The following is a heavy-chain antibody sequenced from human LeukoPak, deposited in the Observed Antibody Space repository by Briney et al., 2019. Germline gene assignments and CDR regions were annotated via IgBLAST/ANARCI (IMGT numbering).Heavy chain of an antibody. CDR2: INPNSGVT. CDR1: GYTFSDYY. J-gene: IGHJ3*02. CDR3: ARGVWQQLLSGALDI. V-gene: IGHV1-2*02. Sequence: ASVEVSCKASGYTFSDYYVHWVRQAPGLGPEWMGWINPNSGVTYFEEKFQGRVTVTRDTSITTAYMELNRLTTDDTAVYYCARGVWQQLLSGALDIWGQGTMVTVSS. D-gene: IGHD6-13*01.